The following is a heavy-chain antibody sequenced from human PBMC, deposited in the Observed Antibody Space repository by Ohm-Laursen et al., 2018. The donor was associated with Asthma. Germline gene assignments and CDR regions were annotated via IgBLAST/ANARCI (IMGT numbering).Heavy chain of an antibody. D-gene: IGHD1-1*01. CDR2: ISTASSFI. CDR3: AKGPYEAANFYFDH. V-gene: IGHV3-21*04. J-gene: IGHJ4*02. Sequence: SLRLSCSASGYTFSRYSIHWVRQIPGKGLEWVASISTASSFIYYADSVRGRFTTSRDNSRNTLSLQMNSLRADDTAIYYCAKGPYEAANFYFDHWGQGTLVSVSS. CDR1: GYTFSRYS.